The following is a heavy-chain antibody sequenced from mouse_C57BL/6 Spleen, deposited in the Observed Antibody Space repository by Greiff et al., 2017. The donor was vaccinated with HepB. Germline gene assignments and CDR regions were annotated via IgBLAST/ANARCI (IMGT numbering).Heavy chain of an antibody. Sequence: EVKLMESGPGLVKPSQSLSLTCSVTGYSITSGYYWNWIRQFPGNKLEWMGYISYDGSNNYNPSLKNRISITRDTSKNQFFLKLNSVTTEDTATYYCARIYDYDEDYFDYWGQGTTLTVSS. J-gene: IGHJ2*01. CDR1: GYSITSGYY. V-gene: IGHV3-6*01. D-gene: IGHD2-4*01. CDR2: ISYDGSN. CDR3: ARIYDYDEDYFDY.